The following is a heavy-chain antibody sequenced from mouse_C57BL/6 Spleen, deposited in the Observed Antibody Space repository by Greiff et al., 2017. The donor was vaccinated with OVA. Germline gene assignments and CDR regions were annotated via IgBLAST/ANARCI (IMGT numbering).Heavy chain of an antibody. V-gene: IGHV10-1*01. CDR1: GFSFNTYA. CDR2: IRSKSNNYAT. D-gene: IGHD2-3*01. J-gene: IGHJ2*01. Sequence: EVQLVESGGGLVQPKGSLKLSCAASGFSFNTYAMNWVRQAPGKGLEWVARIRSKSNNYATYYADSVKDRFTISRDDSEGMLYLQMNNLKTEDTAMYYCVGDGYYDDLYYFDYWGQGTTLTVSS. CDR3: VGDGYYDDLYYFDY.